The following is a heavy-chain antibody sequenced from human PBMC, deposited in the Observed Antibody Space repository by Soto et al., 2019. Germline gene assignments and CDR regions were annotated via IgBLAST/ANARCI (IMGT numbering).Heavy chain of an antibody. CDR2: ISSSSSTI. CDR1: GFTFSSYS. D-gene: IGHD4-17*01. CDR3: ARYLNYGLFDY. Sequence: EVQLVESGGGLVQPGGSLRLSCAASGFTFSSYSMNWVRQAPGKGLEWVSYISSSSSTIYYADSVKGRFTISRDNAKNSLYLQMNSLRAEYTAVYYCARYLNYGLFDYWGQGTLVTVSS. J-gene: IGHJ4*02. V-gene: IGHV3-48*01.